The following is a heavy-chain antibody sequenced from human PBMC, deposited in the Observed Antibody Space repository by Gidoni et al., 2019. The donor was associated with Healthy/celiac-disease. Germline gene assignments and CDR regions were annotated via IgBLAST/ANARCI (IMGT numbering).Heavy chain of an antibody. J-gene: IGHJ3*02. Sequence: QLQLQESGSGLVKPSQTLSLTCAVSGGSISSGGYSWSWIRQPPGKGLEWIGYIYHSGSTYYNPSLKSRVTISVDRSKNQFSLKLSSVTAADTAVYYCARALYYDSPGPAFDIWGQGTMVTVSS. CDR3: ARALYYDSPGPAFDI. V-gene: IGHV4-30-2*01. CDR2: IYHSGST. CDR1: GGSISSGGYS. D-gene: IGHD3-22*01.